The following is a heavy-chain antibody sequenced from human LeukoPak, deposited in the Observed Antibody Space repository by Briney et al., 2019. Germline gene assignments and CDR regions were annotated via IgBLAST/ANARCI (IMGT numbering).Heavy chain of an antibody. CDR3: ARGRGQQWLAYY. D-gene: IGHD6-19*01. V-gene: IGHV1-8*01. CDR1: GYTFTSYD. J-gene: IGHJ4*02. Sequence: ASVKVSCKASGYTFTSYDINWVRQATGQGLEWMGWMNPNSGNTGYAQKFQGRVTMTRNTSIGTAYMELSSLRSEDTAVYYCARGRGQQWLAYYWGQGTLVTVSS. CDR2: MNPNSGNT.